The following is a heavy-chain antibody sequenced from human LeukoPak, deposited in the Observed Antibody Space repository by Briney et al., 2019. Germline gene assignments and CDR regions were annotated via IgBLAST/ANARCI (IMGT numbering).Heavy chain of an antibody. Sequence: PGGSLRLSCAASGFTFSTYSMNWVRQAPGKGLEWVSAISGSGGSTYYADSVKGRFTISRENSKNTLYLQMNSLRAGDTAVYYCAKGGSGSYFSWGQGTLVTVSS. CDR3: AKGGSGSYFS. V-gene: IGHV3-23*01. D-gene: IGHD3-10*01. CDR1: GFTFSTYS. CDR2: ISGSGGST. J-gene: IGHJ4*02.